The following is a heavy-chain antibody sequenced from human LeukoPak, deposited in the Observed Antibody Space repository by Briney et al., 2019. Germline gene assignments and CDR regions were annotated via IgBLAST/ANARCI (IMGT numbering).Heavy chain of an antibody. D-gene: IGHD3-16*02. V-gene: IGHV3-23*01. Sequence: GGSLRLSCAASGFTFSSYSMNWVRQAPGKGLEWVSGISGSGANTYYADSVKGRFTISRDNSKNTLYLQMNSLRAEDTAVYYCAKDGGAFGGVIVSFYFDYWGQGTLVTVSS. CDR3: AKDGGAFGGVIVSFYFDY. J-gene: IGHJ4*02. CDR1: GFTFSSYS. CDR2: ISGSGANT.